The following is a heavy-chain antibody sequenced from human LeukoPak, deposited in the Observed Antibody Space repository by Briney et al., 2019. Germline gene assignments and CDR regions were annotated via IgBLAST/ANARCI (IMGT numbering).Heavy chain of an antibody. CDR2: IYYSGST. Sequence: SETLSLTCTVSGGSISSSSYYWGWIRQPPGKGLEWIGSIYYSGSTYYNPSLKSRVTISVDTSKNQFSLKLSSVTAADTAVYYCARRGLPIVVAPAASGWFDPWGQGTLVTVSS. J-gene: IGHJ5*02. CDR1: GGSISSSSYY. V-gene: IGHV4-39*07. D-gene: IGHD2-2*01. CDR3: ARRGLPIVVAPAASGWFDP.